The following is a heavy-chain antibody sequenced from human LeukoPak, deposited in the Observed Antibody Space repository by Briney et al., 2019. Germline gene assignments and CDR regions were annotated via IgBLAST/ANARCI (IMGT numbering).Heavy chain of an antibody. CDR3: ARDPDPFSRLSVFDI. CDR1: GDSVSRNSAA. V-gene: IGHV6-1*01. CDR2: TYYRSKWYN. D-gene: IGHD3-16*02. Sequence: SQTLSLTCAISGDSVSRNSAAWYWIRQSPSRGLEWLGRTYYRSKWYNDYAVSVKSRITINPDTSKNQFSLQLNSPTPEDTAVYYCARDPDPFSRLSVFDIWGQGIKVTVSS. J-gene: IGHJ3*02.